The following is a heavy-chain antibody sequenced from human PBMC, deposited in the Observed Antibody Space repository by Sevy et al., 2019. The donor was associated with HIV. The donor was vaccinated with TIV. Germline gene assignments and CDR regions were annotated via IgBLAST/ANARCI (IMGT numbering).Heavy chain of an antibody. J-gene: IGHJ4*02. V-gene: IGHV4-59*08. CDR1: GGSITSLY. CDR2: IYYNGHI. D-gene: IGHD1-26*01. Sequence: SETLSLTCTVSGGSITSLYWNWIRQPPGKGLEWIGNIYYNGHINYNPSLKSRVTLSLDTSKNLFSLRLSAVTAADTAMYYCAGENAWGRGYSWGQGTLVTVSS. CDR3: AGENAWGRGYS.